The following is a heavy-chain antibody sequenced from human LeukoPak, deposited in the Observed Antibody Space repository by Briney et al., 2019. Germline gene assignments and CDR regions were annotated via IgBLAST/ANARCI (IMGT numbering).Heavy chain of an antibody. D-gene: IGHD3-10*01. CDR2: ISGSSRYI. Sequence: GGSLRLSCAASGFSFTNYVMTWVRQAPGKGLEWVSSISGSSRYIYQADSVKGRFTISRDNAKNSLYLQMNNLRADDTAVYYCARVSTMGWDWGQGALVTVSS. CDR1: GFSFTNYV. V-gene: IGHV3-21*01. CDR3: ARVSTMGWD. J-gene: IGHJ4*02.